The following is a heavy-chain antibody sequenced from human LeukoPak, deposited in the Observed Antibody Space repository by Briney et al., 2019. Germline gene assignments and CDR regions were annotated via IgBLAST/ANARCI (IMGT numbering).Heavy chain of an antibody. V-gene: IGHV3-23*01. Sequence: GGSLRLSCAASGFTFSSYAMSWVRQAPGKGLEWVSAISGSGGSTYYADSVKGRFTISRDNSKNTLYLQMNSLRAEDTAVYYCARACGIYCSGGSCYSCFDPWGQGTLVTVSS. J-gene: IGHJ5*02. CDR1: GFTFSSYA. CDR2: ISGSGGST. D-gene: IGHD2-15*01. CDR3: ARACGIYCSGGSCYSCFDP.